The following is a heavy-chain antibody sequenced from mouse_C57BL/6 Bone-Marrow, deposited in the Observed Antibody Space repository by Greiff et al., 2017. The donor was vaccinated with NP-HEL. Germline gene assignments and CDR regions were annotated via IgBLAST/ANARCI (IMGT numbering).Heavy chain of an antibody. J-gene: IGHJ3*01. CDR1: GYAFTNYL. D-gene: IGHD3-1*01. Sequence: QVQLQQSGAELVRPGTSVKVSCKASGYAFTNYLIEWVKQRPGQGLEWIGVINPGSGGTNYNEKFKGKATLTADKSSSTAYMQLSSLTSEDSAVYFCARSGLMGLPYWGQGTLVTVSA. CDR3: ARSGLMGLPY. CDR2: INPGSGGT. V-gene: IGHV1-54*01.